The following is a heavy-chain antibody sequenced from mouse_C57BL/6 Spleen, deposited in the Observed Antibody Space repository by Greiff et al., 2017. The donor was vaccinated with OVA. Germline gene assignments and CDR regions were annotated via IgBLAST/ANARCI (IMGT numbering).Heavy chain of an antibody. CDR1: GYTFTDYY. V-gene: IGHV1-26*01. CDR3: ASTLLSHYAMDY. J-gene: IGHJ4*01. D-gene: IGHD6-1*01. CDR2: INPNNGGT. Sequence: EVQLQQSGPELVKPGASVKISCKASGYTFTDYYMNWVKQSHGKSLEWIGDINPNNGGTSYNQKFKGKATLTVDKSSSTAYMELRSLTSEDSAVYYCASTLLSHYAMDYWGQGTSVTVSS.